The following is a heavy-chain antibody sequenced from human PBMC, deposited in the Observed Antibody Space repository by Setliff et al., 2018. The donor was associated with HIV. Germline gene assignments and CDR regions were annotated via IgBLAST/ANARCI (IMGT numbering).Heavy chain of an antibody. CDR1: GYSFTTYW. CDR3: ARHAGPRNFWSGYSSGMDV. V-gene: IGHV5-51*01. J-gene: IGHJ6*03. D-gene: IGHD3-3*01. Sequence: PGESLKISCKGSGYSFTTYWIGWVRQMPGKGLEWMGIIYPGDSDTRCSPSFQGQVTISADKSISTAYLQWSSLKASDTAMYYCARHAGPRNFWSGYSSGMDVWGKGTTVTVSS. CDR2: IYPGDSDT.